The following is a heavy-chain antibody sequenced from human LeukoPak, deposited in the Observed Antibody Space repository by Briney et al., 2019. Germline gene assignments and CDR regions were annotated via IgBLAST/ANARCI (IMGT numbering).Heavy chain of an antibody. CDR2: IYHSGST. D-gene: IGHD4-23*01. CDR1: GGSISSGGYS. CDR3: ARLTHYGGPKKFDY. V-gene: IGHV4-30-2*01. Sequence: PSETLSLTCAVSGGSISSGGYSWSWIRQPPGKGLEWIGYIYHSGSTYYNPSLKSRVTISVDRSKNQFSLKLSSVTAADTAVYYCARLTHYGGPKKFDYWGQGTLVTVSS. J-gene: IGHJ4*02.